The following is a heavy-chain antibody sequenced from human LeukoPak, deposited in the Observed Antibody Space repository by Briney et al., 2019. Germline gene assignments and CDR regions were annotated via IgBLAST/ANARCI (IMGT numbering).Heavy chain of an antibody. V-gene: IGHV3-21*01. CDR1: GFAFSTYT. CDR3: VRDERLRRAYYMDV. Sequence: PGGSLRLSCTASGFAFSTYTMNWVRQAPGKRLEWVSSISSGSGDFYYADSVKGRFTVSRDDAKGALFLHMNNLRAEDTAVYYCVRDERLRRAYYMDVWGKGTTVTASS. D-gene: IGHD2-21*01. J-gene: IGHJ6*03. CDR2: ISSGSGDF.